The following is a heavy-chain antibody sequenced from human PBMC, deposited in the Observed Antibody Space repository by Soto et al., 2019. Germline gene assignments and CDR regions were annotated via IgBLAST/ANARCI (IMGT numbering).Heavy chain of an antibody. J-gene: IGHJ3*02. D-gene: IGHD6-13*01. CDR2: ISSSSSYT. CDR3: ARDLRGLAADGDLDAFDI. CDR1: GFTFSDYY. V-gene: IGHV3-11*06. Sequence: GGSLRLSCAASGFTFSDYYMSWIRQAPGKGLEWVSYISSSSSYTNYADSVKGRFTISRDNAKNSLYLQTNSLRAEDTAVYYCARDLRGLAADGDLDAFDIWGQGTMVTVSS.